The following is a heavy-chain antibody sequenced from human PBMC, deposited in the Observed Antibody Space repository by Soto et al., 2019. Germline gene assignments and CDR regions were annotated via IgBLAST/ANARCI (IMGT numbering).Heavy chain of an antibody. J-gene: IGHJ4*02. V-gene: IGHV4-61*03. CDR3: AVQCGLSDVAVIPDY. CDR2: GDT. Sequence: GDTNYNPSLKSRVTTSVDTTKNHFSLNLSSMTASDTAVYYCAVQCGLSDVAVIPDYWGQGTLVTVSS. D-gene: IGHD3-10*01.